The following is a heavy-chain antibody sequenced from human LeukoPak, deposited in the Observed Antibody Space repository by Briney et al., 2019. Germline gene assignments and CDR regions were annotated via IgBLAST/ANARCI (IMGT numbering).Heavy chain of an antibody. V-gene: IGHV4-31*03. CDR1: GGSISSGGYY. J-gene: IGHJ4*02. CDR3: ARGLYSIVDY. D-gene: IGHD2-8*01. Sequence: SQTLSLTCTVSGGSISSGGYYWSWIRQHPGKGLEWMGYIDYSGSTYYNPSLKSRVTISRDTPKNQFSLKLSSVTAADTAVYYCARGLYSIVDYWGQGTLVTVSS. CDR2: IDYSGST.